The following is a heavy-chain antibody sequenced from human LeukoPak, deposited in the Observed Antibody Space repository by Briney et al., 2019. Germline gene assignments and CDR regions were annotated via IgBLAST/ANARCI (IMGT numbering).Heavy chain of an antibody. CDR3: ARARQQWLVRYYFDY. V-gene: IGHV4-59*01. D-gene: IGHD6-19*01. CDR1: GGSISSYY. J-gene: IGHJ4*02. CDR2: IYYSGST. Sequence: PSETLSLTCTVSGGSISSYYWSWIRQPPGKGLEWIGYIYYSGSTNYNPSLKSRVTISVDTSKNQFSLKLSSVTAADTAVYYCARARQQWLVRYYFDYWGQGTLVTVSS.